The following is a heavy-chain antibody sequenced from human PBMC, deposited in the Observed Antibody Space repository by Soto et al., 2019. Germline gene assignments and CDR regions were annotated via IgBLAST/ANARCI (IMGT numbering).Heavy chain of an antibody. CDR2: IYYSGST. D-gene: IGHD4-17*01. CDR3: ARANYGDAYSFDY. CDR1: GGSISSGAYY. J-gene: IGHJ4*02. V-gene: IGHV4-30-4*01. Sequence: QVQLQESGPGLVKPSQTLSLTCTVSGGSISSGAYYWSWVRQPPGKGLEWIGYIYYSGSTYYNPSLKSRVTISVDTSTTQFSLKLSSVTATDTAVYYCARANYGDAYSFDYWGQGTLVTVSS.